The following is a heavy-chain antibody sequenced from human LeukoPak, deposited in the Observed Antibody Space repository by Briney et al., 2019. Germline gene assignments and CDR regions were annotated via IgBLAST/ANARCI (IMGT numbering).Heavy chain of an antibody. V-gene: IGHV1-3*01. J-gene: IGHJ5*02. CDR2: INAGNGNT. D-gene: IGHD4-17*01. CDR1: GYTFTSYA. CDR3: ALTTVTTGWFDP. Sequence: ASVKVSCKASGYTFTSYAMHWVRQAPGRRLEWMGWINAGNGNTKYSQKFQGRVTITRDTSASTAYRELSSLRSEDTAVYHCALTTVTTGWFDPWGQGTLVTVSS.